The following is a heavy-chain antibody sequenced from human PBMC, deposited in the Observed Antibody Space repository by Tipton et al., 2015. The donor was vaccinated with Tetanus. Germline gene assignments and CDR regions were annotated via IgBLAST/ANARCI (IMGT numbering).Heavy chain of an antibody. CDR2: IYYSGGT. Sequence: TLSLTCTVSGGSISSYYWSWIRQPPGKGLEWIGYIYYSGGTNYNPSLKSRVTISVDTSKNQFSLKLSSVTAADTAVYYCARGGRYDYGVQGWFVPWGQGTLVTVSS. CDR1: GGSISSYY. J-gene: IGHJ5*02. CDR3: ARGGRYDYGVQGWFVP. D-gene: IGHD4-17*01. V-gene: IGHV4-59*07.